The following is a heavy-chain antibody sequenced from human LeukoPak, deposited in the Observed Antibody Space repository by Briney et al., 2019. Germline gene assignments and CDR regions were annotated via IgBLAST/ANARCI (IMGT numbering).Heavy chain of an antibody. CDR2: IYYDDTT. V-gene: IGHV4-39*01. J-gene: IGHJ4*02. D-gene: IGHD3-22*01. Sequence: PSETLCLTCTVSGVTISSSSYYWGWKWQPPGKGLEWIASIYYDDTTYYNPSLKSLITISADTSKKQFSVKLTSVTAADTAVYYCTSRGWIVGLVDYWGQGTLVTVSS. CDR1: GVTISSSSYY. CDR3: TSRGWIVGLVDY.